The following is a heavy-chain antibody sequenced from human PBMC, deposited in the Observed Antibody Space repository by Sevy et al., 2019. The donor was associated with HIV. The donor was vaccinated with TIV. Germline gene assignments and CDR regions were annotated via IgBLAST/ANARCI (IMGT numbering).Heavy chain of an antibody. CDR1: GYSFTSYE. D-gene: IGHD2-21*02. J-gene: IGHJ4*02. Sequence: ASVKVSCKASGYSFTSYEIHWVRQAPGQGLEWMGIINPSGGSTSYAQKFQDRVTMIRDTSTTSVYMELSSLRSEDTAVYFCARLRACGCDCYYYDFWGQGTLVTVSS. CDR3: ARLRACGCDCYYYDF. V-gene: IGHV1-46*01. CDR2: INPSGGST.